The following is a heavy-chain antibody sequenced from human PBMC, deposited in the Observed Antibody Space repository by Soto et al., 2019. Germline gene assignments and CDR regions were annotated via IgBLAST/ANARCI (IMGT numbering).Heavy chain of an antibody. CDR2: ISGSGGST. V-gene: IGHV3-23*01. CDR3: AKDNAGYDFWSGSLNDY. CDR1: GFTFSSYA. J-gene: IGHJ4*02. D-gene: IGHD3-3*01. Sequence: SGGSLRLSCAASGFTFSSYAMSWVRQAPGKGLEWVSAISGSGGSTYYADYVKGRFTISRDNSKNTLYLQMNSLRAEDTVVYFCAKDNAGYDFWSGSLNDYWGQGTLVTVSS.